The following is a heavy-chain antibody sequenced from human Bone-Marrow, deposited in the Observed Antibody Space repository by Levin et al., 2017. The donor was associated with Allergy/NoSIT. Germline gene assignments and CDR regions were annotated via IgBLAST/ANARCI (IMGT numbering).Heavy chain of an antibody. J-gene: IGHJ6*02. CDR3: ARGLKDILTGSQTPWGVYYYYGMDV. Sequence: PGGSLRLSCAASGFTVSSNYMSWVRQAPGKGLEWVSVIYSGGSTYYADSVKGRFTISRDNSKNTLYLQMNSLRAEDTAVYYCARGLKDILTGSQTPWGVYYYYGMDVWGQGTTVTVSS. V-gene: IGHV3-66*01. CDR1: GFTVSSNY. CDR2: IYSGGST. D-gene: IGHD3-9*01.